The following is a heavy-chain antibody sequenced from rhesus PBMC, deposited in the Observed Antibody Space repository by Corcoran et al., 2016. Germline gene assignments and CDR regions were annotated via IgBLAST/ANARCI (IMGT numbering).Heavy chain of an antibody. CDR1: GGSSRDTYR. J-gene: IGHJ4*01. V-gene: IGHV4S10*01. CDR3: AREALPGSLEPYYFDY. D-gene: IGHD7-45*01. Sequence: QVQLQESGPGVVKPSETLSLPCAVSGGSSRDTYRWSWIRRSPGKGREWIGYIYGSSRSANYNPSLKSRVTISKDSSKNQISLRLSSVTAADTAVYYCAREALPGSLEPYYFDYWGQGVLVTVSS. CDR2: IYGSSRSA.